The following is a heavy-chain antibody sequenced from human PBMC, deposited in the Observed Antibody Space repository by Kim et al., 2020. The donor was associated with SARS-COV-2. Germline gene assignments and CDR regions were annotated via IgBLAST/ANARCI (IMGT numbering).Heavy chain of an antibody. Sequence: SETLSLTCTVSGGSISSSSYYWGWIRQPPGKGLEWIGSIYYSGSTYYNPSLKSRVTISVDTSKNQFSLKLSSVTAADTAVYYCAGQNHENQGRGDAFDIWGQGTMVTVSS. CDR1: GGSISSSSYY. CDR2: IYYSGST. J-gene: IGHJ3*02. V-gene: IGHV4-39*01. CDR3: AGQNHENQGRGDAFDI.